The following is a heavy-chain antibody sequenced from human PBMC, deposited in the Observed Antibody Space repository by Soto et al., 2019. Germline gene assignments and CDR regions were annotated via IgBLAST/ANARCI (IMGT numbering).Heavy chain of an antibody. CDR1: GFTFSSYS. Sequence: EVQLVESGGGLVQPGGSLRLSCAASGFTFSSYSMNWVRQAPGKGLEWVSYISSGSGVIYYADSVKGRFTISRDNAKNSLCLQMTSLRDEATAVYYGARVLRGGGTIYFDYWGQGTLVTVSS. CDR3: ARVLRGGGTIYFDY. V-gene: IGHV3-48*02. J-gene: IGHJ4*02. D-gene: IGHD2-15*01. CDR2: ISSGSGVI.